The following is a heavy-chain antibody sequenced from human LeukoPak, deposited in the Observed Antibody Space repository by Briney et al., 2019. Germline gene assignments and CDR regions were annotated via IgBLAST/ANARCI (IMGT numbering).Heavy chain of an antibody. J-gene: IGHJ4*02. CDR3: VGYSYGFATNDY. V-gene: IGHV3-13*04. CDR2: IGTAADT. CDR1: GFTFSRYD. Sequence: GGSLRLSCAASGFTFSRYDMHWVRQATGKGLEWVSSIGTAADTYYPGSVKGRFTISRENAKNSLYLQMNSLREEDTAMYYCVGYSYGFATNDYWGQGTLVTVSS. D-gene: IGHD5-18*01.